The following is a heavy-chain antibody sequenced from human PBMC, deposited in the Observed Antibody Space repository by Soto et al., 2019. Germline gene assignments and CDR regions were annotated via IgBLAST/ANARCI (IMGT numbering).Heavy chain of an antibody. Sequence: GGSLRLSCAVSGFTFDYYAMHWVRQAPGKGLEWVSGISYNSGKIGYADSVKGRFTISRDNAKNSLYLQMNSLRAEDTALYYCAKDIYFDRFFGMDVWGQGTTVTVS. V-gene: IGHV3-9*01. CDR1: GFTFDYYA. CDR3: AKDIYFDRFFGMDV. D-gene: IGHD3-22*01. CDR2: ISYNSGKI. J-gene: IGHJ6*02.